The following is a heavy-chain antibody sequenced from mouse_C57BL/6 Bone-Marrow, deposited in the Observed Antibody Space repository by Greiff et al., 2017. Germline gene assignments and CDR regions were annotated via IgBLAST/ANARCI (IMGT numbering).Heavy chain of an antibody. Sequence: QVQLQQPGAELVKPGASVKLSCKASGYTFPSYWMHWVKQRPGRGLGWIGRIDPNSGGTKYNEKLKSKATLSVDKPSSTASMQLSRLTSEDSAVYYCARGEWLPSWFAFWGQGTLVTVSA. CDR1: GYTFPSYW. CDR3: ARGEWLPSWFAF. J-gene: IGHJ3*01. V-gene: IGHV1-72*01. CDR2: IDPNSGGT. D-gene: IGHD2-2*01.